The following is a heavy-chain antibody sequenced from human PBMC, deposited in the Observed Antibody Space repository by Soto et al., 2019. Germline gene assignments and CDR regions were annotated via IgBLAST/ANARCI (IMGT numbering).Heavy chain of an antibody. CDR1: GGSGSSGSYY. CDR2: IYYSGST. CDR3: ARVSRYFAYYFDY. Sequence: EIMSLTCSVAGGSGSSGSYYWSWIRQPPGKGLEWIGYIYYSGSTNYNPSLKSRVTISVDTSKNQFSLKLSSVTAADTAVYYCARVSRYFAYYFDYWGQGTLVTVSS. V-gene: IGHV4-61*01. D-gene: IGHD3-9*01. J-gene: IGHJ4*02.